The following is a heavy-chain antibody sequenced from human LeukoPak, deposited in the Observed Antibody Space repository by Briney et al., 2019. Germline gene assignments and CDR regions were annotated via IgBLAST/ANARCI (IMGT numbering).Heavy chain of an antibody. Sequence: GESLKISCKGSGYRFTSSWIGWVRQMPGKGLEWMGIIYPGDSNTRYSPSFQGQVTISADKSISTAYLQWSSLKASDTAMYYRASTPSHSGNDSPFDYWGQGTLVTVSS. V-gene: IGHV5-51*01. CDR3: ASTPSHSGNDSPFDY. D-gene: IGHD5-12*01. CDR2: IYPGDSNT. J-gene: IGHJ4*02. CDR1: GYRFTSSW.